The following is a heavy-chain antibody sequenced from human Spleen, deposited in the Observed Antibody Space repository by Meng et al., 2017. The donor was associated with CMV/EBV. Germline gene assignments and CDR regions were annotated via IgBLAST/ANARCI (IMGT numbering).Heavy chain of an antibody. V-gene: IGHV1-2*02. CDR3: VRTRKTYHYDSSAYASSEIDS. Sequence: ASVKVSCKASGYTFTGYYMHWVRQAPGQGLEWMGWINPNSGGTNYAQKFQGRVTMTRDTSKNQFSLKLRSVTAADTAVYYCVRTRKTYHYDSSAYASSEIDSWDQGTLVTVSS. D-gene: IGHD3-22*01. J-gene: IGHJ4*02. CDR1: GYTFTGYY. CDR2: INPNSGGT.